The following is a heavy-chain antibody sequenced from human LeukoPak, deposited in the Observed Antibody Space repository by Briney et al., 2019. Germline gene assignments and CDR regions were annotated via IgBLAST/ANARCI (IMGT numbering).Heavy chain of an antibody. CDR1: GFTLSSYG. V-gene: IGHV3-30*02. CDR3: AKDPTHFRVWDDYDNTRLNY. CDR2: TRYDGNNK. D-gene: IGHD3-22*01. Sequence: GGSLRLSCAASGFTLSSYGVHWVRQAPGKGLEWVAFTRYDGNNKYYADSVKGRFTISRDNSKNTVYLQMNSLRAEDTAVYYCAKDPTHFRVWDDYDNTRLNYWGQGTLVTVSS. J-gene: IGHJ4*02.